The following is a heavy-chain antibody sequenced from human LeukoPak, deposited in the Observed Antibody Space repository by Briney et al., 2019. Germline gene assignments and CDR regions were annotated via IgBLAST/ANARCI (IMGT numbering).Heavy chain of an antibody. CDR1: GFTFSSYG. CDR2: ISYDGSNK. Sequence: QTGGSLRLSCAASGFTFSSYGVHWVRQAPGKGLEGVAVISYDGSNKYYADSVKGRFTISRDNSKNTLYLQMNSLRAEDTAVYYCASQYCSSTSCASFDYWGQGTLVTVSS. CDR3: ASQYCSSTSCASFDY. D-gene: IGHD2-2*01. V-gene: IGHV3-30*03. J-gene: IGHJ4*02.